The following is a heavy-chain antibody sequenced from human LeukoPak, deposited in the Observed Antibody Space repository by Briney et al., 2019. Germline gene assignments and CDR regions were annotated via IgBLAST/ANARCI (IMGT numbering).Heavy chain of an antibody. CDR1: GGSFSGYY. J-gene: IGHJ4*02. CDR3: ARSSNWYSLDH. D-gene: IGHD6-13*01. CDR2: INHSGST. Sequence: PSETLSLTCAVYGGSFSGYYWSWIRQPPGKGLEWIGEINHSGSTNYNPSLKSRVTISVDTSKNQFSLNLSSVTAADTAVYFCARSSNWYSLDHWGQGTLVTVSS. V-gene: IGHV4-34*01.